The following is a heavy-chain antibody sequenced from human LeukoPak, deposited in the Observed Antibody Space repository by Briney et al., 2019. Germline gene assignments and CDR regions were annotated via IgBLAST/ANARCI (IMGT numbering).Heavy chain of an antibody. CDR3: AKATTAIVVDNFFDY. D-gene: IGHD3-22*01. CDR2: ISGNGGAT. V-gene: IGHV3-23*01. Sequence: GGSLRLSCAASGFTFTSYAMSWVRQAPGKGLEWVSAISGNGGATYYADSVKGGFTISRDNSKNTLHLQMNSLRAEDTALYYCAKATTAIVVDNFFDYWGQGTLVTVSS. J-gene: IGHJ4*02. CDR1: GFTFTSYA.